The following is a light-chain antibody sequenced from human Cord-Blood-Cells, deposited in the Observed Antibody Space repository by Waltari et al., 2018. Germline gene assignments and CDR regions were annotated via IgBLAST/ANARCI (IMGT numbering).Light chain of an antibody. V-gene: IGLV1-40*01. CDR3: QSYDSSLSGSV. Sequence: QSVLTQPPSVSGAPGQRVTISCTGSSSNIGAGYDVHWYQQLPGTAPKLLIYGNSSRPAGVPDRFSCSKSGTAASLATTGLQAEDEADYYCQSYDSSLSGSVFGEGTKLTVL. J-gene: IGLJ3*02. CDR1: SSNIGAGYD. CDR2: GNS.